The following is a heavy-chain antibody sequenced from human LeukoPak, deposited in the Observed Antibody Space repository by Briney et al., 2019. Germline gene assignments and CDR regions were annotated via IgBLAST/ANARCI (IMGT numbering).Heavy chain of an antibody. V-gene: IGHV4-34*01. CDR3: ARVGSGWYSNY. CDR2: INHSGST. CDR1: GGSFSGYY. D-gene: IGHD6-19*01. J-gene: IGHJ4*02. Sequence: SETLSLTCAVYGGSFSGYYWSWIRQPPGKGLEWIGEINHSGSTDYNPSLKSRVTISVDTSKNQFSLKLSSVTAADTAVYYCARVGSGWYSNYWGQGNLVTVSS.